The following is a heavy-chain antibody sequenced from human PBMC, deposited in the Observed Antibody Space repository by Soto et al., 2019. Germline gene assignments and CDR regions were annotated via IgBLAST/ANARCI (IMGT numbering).Heavy chain of an antibody. CDR3: TTDLWRIAVVVGSTGYFNP. CDR2: IKSKSDGGTT. V-gene: IGHV3-15*01. J-gene: IGHJ5*02. D-gene: IGHD2-15*01. Sequence: PGGSVRLSWAASGLTFSYAWMSWVRQAPGEGCDWVGRIKSKSDGGTTEYAAPVRGRFTISRDDSKSTLYLQMNSLKTEDTAVYYCTTDLWRIAVVVGSTGYFNPWGQGTPVTVPQ. CDR1: GLTFSYAW.